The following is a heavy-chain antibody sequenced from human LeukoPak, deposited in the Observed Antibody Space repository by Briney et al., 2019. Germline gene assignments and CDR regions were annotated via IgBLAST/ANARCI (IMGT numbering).Heavy chain of an antibody. CDR2: IKQDGSKK. J-gene: IGHJ4*02. CDR1: GLSLSNYP. V-gene: IGHV3-7*04. CDR3: TRVGYIDEGIDY. D-gene: IGHD5-24*01. Sequence: GGSLRLSCEASGLSLSNYPMHWVRQAPDKGLEWVANIKQDGSKKSYVDSVKGRFTISRDNAKNSLYLQMNSLRAEDTAIYYCTRVGYIDEGIDYWGQGTLVTVSS.